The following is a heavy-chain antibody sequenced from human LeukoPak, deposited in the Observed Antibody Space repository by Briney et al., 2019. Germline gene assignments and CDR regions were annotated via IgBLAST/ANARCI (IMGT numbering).Heavy chain of an antibody. D-gene: IGHD1-26*01. CDR2: ISGSGAST. CDR3: AKDVGKWESLHFFDY. J-gene: IGHJ4*02. V-gene: IGHV3-23*01. Sequence: GGSLRLSCLTSGFTLSTNATSWVRQAPGKGLEWISGISGSGASTYYADSVKGRFTISRDDSRNTLYLQMNSLRGDDTAVYYCAKDVGKWESLHFFDYWGQGTLVTVSS. CDR1: GFTLSTNA.